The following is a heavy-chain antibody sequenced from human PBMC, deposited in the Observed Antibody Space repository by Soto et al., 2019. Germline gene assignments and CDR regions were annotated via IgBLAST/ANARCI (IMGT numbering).Heavy chain of an antibody. D-gene: IGHD3-22*01. J-gene: IGHJ3*02. V-gene: IGHV1-69*02. CDR1: GGTFSSYT. CDR3: AMVVITDHDAFDI. CDR2: IIPILGIA. Sequence: QVQLVQSGAEVKKPGSSVKVSCKGSGGTFSSYTISWVRQAPGQGLEWMGRIIPILGIANYAQKFQGRVTITADKSTSTAYMELSSLRSEDTAVYYCAMVVITDHDAFDIWGQGTMVTVSS.